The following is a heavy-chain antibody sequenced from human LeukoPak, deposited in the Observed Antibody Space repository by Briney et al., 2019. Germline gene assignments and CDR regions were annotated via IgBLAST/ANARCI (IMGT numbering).Heavy chain of an antibody. CDR3: AKDREYDFWSGHELGPGTVYYFDY. CDR1: GFTFSSYA. Sequence: GGSLRLSCAASGFTFSSYAMSWVRQAPGKGLEWVSAISGSGGSTYYADSVKGRFTISRDNSKNTLYLQMNSLRAEDTAVYYCAKDREYDFWSGHELGPGTVYYFDYWGQGALVTVSS. D-gene: IGHD3-3*01. CDR2: ISGSGGST. J-gene: IGHJ4*02. V-gene: IGHV3-23*01.